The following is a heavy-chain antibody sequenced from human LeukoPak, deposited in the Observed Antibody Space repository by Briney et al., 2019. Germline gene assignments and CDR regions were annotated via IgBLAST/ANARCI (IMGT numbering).Heavy chain of an antibody. CDR1: GYTFTSYY. D-gene: IGHD3-22*01. Sequence: GASVKVSCKASGYTFTSYYMHWVRQAPGQGLEWVGIINPSGGSTSYAQKFQGRVTMTRDTSTSTVYMELSSLRSEDTAVYYCARDPDITMIVVGMPDYWGQGTLVTVSS. V-gene: IGHV1-46*01. CDR3: ARDPDITMIVVGMPDY. J-gene: IGHJ4*02. CDR2: INPSGGST.